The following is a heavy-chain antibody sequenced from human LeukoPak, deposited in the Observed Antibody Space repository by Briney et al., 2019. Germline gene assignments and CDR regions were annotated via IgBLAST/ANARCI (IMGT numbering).Heavy chain of an antibody. D-gene: IGHD2-2*01. CDR2: ISAYNGNT. Sequence: GASVKVSCKASGYTFTSYGIIWVRQAPGQGLEWMGWISAYNGNTNYAQKLQGRVTMTTDTSTSTAYMELRSLGSDDTAVYYCARGAAAPGTYYYYYMDVWGKGTTVTVSS. J-gene: IGHJ6*03. CDR1: GYTFTSYG. CDR3: ARGAAAPGTYYYYYMDV. V-gene: IGHV1-18*01.